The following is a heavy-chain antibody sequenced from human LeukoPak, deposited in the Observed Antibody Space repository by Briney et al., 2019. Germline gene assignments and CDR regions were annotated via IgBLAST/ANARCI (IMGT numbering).Heavy chain of an antibody. CDR2: IKNKHEHQAT. D-gene: IGHD1-26*01. V-gene: IGHV3-15*07. CDR1: GFDFSGAY. CDR3: VTDANRILGARGTGY. Sequence: GGSLRLSCAASGFDFSGAYMSWVRQAPGKGLEWVGLIKNKHEHQATDYAAPVRERFIITRDDSSSTLFLQMNSLKTEDTAVYYCVTDANRILGARGTGYWGQGILDTVSS. J-gene: IGHJ4*02.